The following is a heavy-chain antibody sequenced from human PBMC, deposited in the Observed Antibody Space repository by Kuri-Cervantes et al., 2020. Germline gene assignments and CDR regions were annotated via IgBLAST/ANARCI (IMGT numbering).Heavy chain of an antibody. D-gene: IGHD6-19*01. V-gene: IGHV1-8*01. CDR1: GYTFTRYD. Sequence: ASVKVSCKASGYTFTRYDINWVRQATGQGLEWMGWMNTNSGNTAYAPRFQARVTMTRNTSISTAYMELSSLGFDDTAVYYCARSYSSGWYVLWGQGTLVTVSS. CDR3: ARSYSSGWYVL. J-gene: IGHJ4*02. CDR2: MNTNSGNT.